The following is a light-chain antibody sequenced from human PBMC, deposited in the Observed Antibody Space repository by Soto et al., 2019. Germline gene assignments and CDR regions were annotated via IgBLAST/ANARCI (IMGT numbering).Light chain of an antibody. Sequence: EIVLTQSPGTLSLSPGERATLSCRASQSVSINLAWYQQKPGQAPRLLIYDASTRATGIPARFSGSGSGTEFTLTISTLQSEDFAIYYCQHYNNWPPWTFGQGTKVDIK. CDR1: QSVSIN. V-gene: IGKV3-15*01. CDR2: DAS. CDR3: QHYNNWPPWT. J-gene: IGKJ1*01.